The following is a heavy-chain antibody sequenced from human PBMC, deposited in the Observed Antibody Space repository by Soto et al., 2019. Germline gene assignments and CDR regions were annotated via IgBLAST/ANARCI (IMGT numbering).Heavy chain of an antibody. V-gene: IGHV2-70*13. CDR3: ARSIRGPRRSNGMVV. CDR2: IERDDDDK. CDR1: GFSLTSPGMC. D-gene: IGHD1-20*01. J-gene: IGHJ6*02. Sequence: SGPTLVNPTETLTLTCTFSGFSLTSPGMCVSWIRQSPGKALEWLALIERDDDDKYYSTSLKTRLTISKDTRKNQVVLTMANMEPADTATYYCARSIRGPRRSNGMVVWGPGTTVTVSS.